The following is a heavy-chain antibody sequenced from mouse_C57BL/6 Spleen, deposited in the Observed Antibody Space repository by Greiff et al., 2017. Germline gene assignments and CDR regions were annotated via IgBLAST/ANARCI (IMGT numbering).Heavy chain of an antibody. D-gene: IGHD2-3*01. CDR1: GYSITSGYY. CDR3: ARDGGYSPYWYFDV. CDR2: ISYDGSN. J-gene: IGHJ1*03. Sequence: ESGPGLVKPSQSLSLTCSVTGYSITSGYYWNWIRQFPGNKLGWMGYISYDGSNNYNPSLKNRISITRDTSKNQFFLKLNSVTTEDTATYYCARDGGYSPYWYFDVWGTGTTVTVSS. V-gene: IGHV3-6*01.